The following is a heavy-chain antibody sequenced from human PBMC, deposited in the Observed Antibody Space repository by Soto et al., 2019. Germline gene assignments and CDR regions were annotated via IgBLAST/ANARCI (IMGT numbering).Heavy chain of an antibody. V-gene: IGHV4-4*07. Sequence: LELLSLTCSVSGGSISSYYWSWIRQPAGKGLEWIGRIYTSGSTNYNPSLKSRVTMSVDTSKNQFSLKLSSVTAADTAVYYCARGGYGSGSYYFPFDYWGQGTLVTVSS. CDR3: ARGGYGSGSYYFPFDY. CDR1: GGSISSYY. D-gene: IGHD3-10*01. J-gene: IGHJ4*02. CDR2: IYTSGST.